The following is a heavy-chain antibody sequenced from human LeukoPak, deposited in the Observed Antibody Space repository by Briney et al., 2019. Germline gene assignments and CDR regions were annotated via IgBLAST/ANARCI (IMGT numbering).Heavy chain of an antibody. CDR3: ARARYETRIWPKSRYDYYHYMDV. D-gene: IGHD3-3*01. CDR1: GYTFTSYV. V-gene: IGHV1-3*03. J-gene: IGHJ6*03. CDR2: INAGNGNT. Sequence: ASVKVSCKASGYTFTSYVIHWVRQAPGQRLEWMGWINAGNGNTKYSQEFQDRVTISRDTSASTAYMELSSLRSEDMAVYYCARARYETRIWPKSRYDYYHYMDVWGKGTTVTVSS.